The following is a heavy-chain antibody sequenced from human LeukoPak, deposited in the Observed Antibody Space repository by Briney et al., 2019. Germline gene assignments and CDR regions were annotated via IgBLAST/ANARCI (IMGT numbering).Heavy chain of an antibody. CDR2: IYHSGST. CDR3: ARAYYDRSGYYLGY. D-gene: IGHD3-22*01. J-gene: IGHJ4*02. Sequence: SETLSLTCVVSGGSISNSNWWSWARQPPGKGLEWIGEIYHSGSTNYNPSLKSRVTISVDKSKNQFSLKLSSVTAADTAVYYCARAYYDRSGYYLGYWGQGTLVTVSS. CDR1: GGSISNSNW. V-gene: IGHV4-4*02.